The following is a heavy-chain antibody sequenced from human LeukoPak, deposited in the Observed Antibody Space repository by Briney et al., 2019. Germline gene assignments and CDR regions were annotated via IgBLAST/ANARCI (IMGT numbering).Heavy chain of an antibody. Sequence: GGSLRLSCAASGFTFSDAWMTWVRQAPGKGLECVGFIQSKTDGGTTDSAAPVKGRFTVSRDDSKNTLYLQMNSLNSEDTAVYYCTTWSSQFDYWGQGTLVTVSS. CDR1: GFTFSDAW. CDR2: IQSKTDGGTT. CDR3: TTWSSQFDY. V-gene: IGHV3-15*05. J-gene: IGHJ4*02. D-gene: IGHD6-6*01.